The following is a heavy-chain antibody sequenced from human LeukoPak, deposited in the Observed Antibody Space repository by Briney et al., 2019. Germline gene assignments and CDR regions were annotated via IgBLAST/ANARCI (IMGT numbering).Heavy chain of an antibody. CDR1: GGSFSGYY. J-gene: IGHJ4*02. CDR2: INHSGST. Sequence: SETLSLTCAVYGGSFSGYYWSWIRQPPGKGLEWIGEINHSGSTNYNPSLKSRVTISVDTSKNQFSLKLSSVTAADTAVYYCERGTGYSSGWSQAYWGQGTLVTVSS. D-gene: IGHD6-19*01. CDR3: ERGTGYSSGWSQAY. V-gene: IGHV4-34*01.